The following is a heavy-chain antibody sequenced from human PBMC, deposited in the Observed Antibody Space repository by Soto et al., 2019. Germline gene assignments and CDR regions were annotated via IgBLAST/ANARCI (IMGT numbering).Heavy chain of an antibody. Sequence: PVGSLRLSCAASGFTFSSYAMSWVRQAPGKGLEWVSAISGSGGSTYYADSVKGRFTISRDNSKNTLYLQMNSLRAEDTAVYYCAKDAEPGRTAAGWFDPWGQGTLVTVSS. CDR1: GFTFSSYA. CDR3: AKDAEPGRTAAGWFDP. J-gene: IGHJ5*02. V-gene: IGHV3-23*01. CDR2: ISGSGGST. D-gene: IGHD6-13*01.